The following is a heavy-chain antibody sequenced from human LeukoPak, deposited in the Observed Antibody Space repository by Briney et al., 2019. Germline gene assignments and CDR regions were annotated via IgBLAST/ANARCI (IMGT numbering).Heavy chain of an antibody. CDR3: AKGTAGYCSGGSCLFDY. CDR2: ITSGGSST. CDR1: GFTFSSYW. V-gene: IGHV3-74*01. Sequence: GGSLRLSCAASGFTFSSYWMHWVRQAPGKGLVWVSRITSGGSSTSYADSVKGRFTSSRDNAKNTLYLQMNSLRADDTAVCYCAKGTAGYCSGGSCLFDYWGQGTLVTVSS. D-gene: IGHD2-15*01. J-gene: IGHJ4*02.